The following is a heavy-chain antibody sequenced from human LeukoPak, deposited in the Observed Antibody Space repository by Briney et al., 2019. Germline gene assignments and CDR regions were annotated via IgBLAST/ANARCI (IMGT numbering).Heavy chain of an antibody. D-gene: IGHD3-10*01. CDR1: GYTFTSYD. Sequence: ASVKVSCKASGYTFTSYDINWVRQATGQGLEWMGWMNPNSGNTGYAQKFQGRVTITRNTSISTAYMELSSLRSEDTAVYYCAREYVVRGLITSYYFDFWGQGTLVTVSS. V-gene: IGHV1-8*03. CDR3: AREYVVRGLITSYYFDF. J-gene: IGHJ4*02. CDR2: MNPNSGNT.